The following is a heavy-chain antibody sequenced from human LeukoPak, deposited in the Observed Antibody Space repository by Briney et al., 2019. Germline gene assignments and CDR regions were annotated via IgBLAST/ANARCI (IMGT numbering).Heavy chain of an antibody. CDR2: IKEDGSEK. CDR1: GFTFNRDW. Sequence: GGSLRLSCTASGFTFNRDWTAWVRQAPGKGLEWVANIKEDGSEKNYVDSVKGRFTISRDNAENSVYLQVNDLRAEDTGVYYCVTKEPSTSGWSYWGQGTLVTVSS. D-gene: IGHD6-19*01. V-gene: IGHV3-7*01. CDR3: VTKEPSTSGWSY. J-gene: IGHJ4*02.